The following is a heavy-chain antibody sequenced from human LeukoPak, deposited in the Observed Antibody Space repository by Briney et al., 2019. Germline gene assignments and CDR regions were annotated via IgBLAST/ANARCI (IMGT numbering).Heavy chain of an antibody. V-gene: IGHV4-38-2*01. CDR3: ARAIVVVVAATPFDY. J-gene: IGHJ4*02. D-gene: IGHD2-15*01. Sequence: SETLSLTCAVSGYSISNGYYWGWIRQPPGKGLEWIGSIYHSGDTYYNPSLNSRVTISVDTSKNQFSLNLSSVTAADTAVYYCARAIVVVVAATPFDYWGQGTLVTVSS. CDR2: IYHSGDT. CDR1: GYSISNGYY.